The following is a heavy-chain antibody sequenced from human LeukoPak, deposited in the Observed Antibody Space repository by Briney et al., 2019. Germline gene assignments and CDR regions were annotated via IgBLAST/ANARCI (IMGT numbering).Heavy chain of an antibody. CDR2: IYYSGST. CDR1: GGSIINGDYY. V-gene: IGHV4-30-4*01. Sequence: SETLSLTCTVSGGSIINGDYYWSWIRQPPGKGLEWIGYIYYSGSTYYNPSLKSRVTISVDTSKNQFSLKLSSVTAADTAVYYCARDAPYYYDSSNYHGGVDYWGQGTLVTVSS. CDR3: ARDAPYYYDSSNYHGGVDY. D-gene: IGHD3-22*01. J-gene: IGHJ4*02.